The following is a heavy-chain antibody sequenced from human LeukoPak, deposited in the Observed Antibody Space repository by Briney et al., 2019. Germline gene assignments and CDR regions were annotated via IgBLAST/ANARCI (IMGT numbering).Heavy chain of an antibody. J-gene: IGHJ6*03. CDR1: GDSFTSYW. CDR3: ARHPRVPRERRDHYYYMDV. D-gene: IGHD2-2*01. V-gene: IGHV5-51*01. Sequence: GESLKISCKGSGDSFTSYWIGWVRQMPGKGLEWMGIIYPGDSDTRYSPSFQGQVTISVDKSISTAYLQWSSLKASDTAMYYCARHPRVPRERRDHYYYMDVWGKGTTVTVSS. CDR2: IYPGDSDT.